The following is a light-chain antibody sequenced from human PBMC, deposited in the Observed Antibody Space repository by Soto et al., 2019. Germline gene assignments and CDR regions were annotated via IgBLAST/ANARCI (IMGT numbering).Light chain of an antibody. V-gene: IGLV4-69*01. J-gene: IGLJ2*01. CDR3: QTWGTGIQV. CDR2: LNSDGSH. Sequence: QPVLTQSPSASASLGASVKLTCTLSSGHSSYAIAGHQQQPEKGPRYLMKLNSDGSHSKGDGIPDRFSGSSSGAERYLTISSLQSEDEADYYCQTWGTGIQVFGGGTKLTV. CDR1: SGHSSYA.